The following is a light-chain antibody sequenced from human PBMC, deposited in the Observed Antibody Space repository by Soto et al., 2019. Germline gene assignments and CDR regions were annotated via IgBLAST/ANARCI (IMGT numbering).Light chain of an antibody. Sequence: QSVLTQPPSASGTPGQRVTISCSGSITNIGTNYVFWYQQLPGTAPKLLIFRNNQRPSGVPDRFSGSKSGTSASLAISGLRSEDEATFCCAAWDDRLSGTVFGGGTQLTVL. J-gene: IGLJ7*01. CDR3: AAWDDRLSGTV. V-gene: IGLV1-47*01. CDR1: ITNIGTNY. CDR2: RNN.